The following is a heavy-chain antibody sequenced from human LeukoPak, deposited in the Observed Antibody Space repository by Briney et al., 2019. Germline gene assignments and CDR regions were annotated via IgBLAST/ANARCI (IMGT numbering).Heavy chain of an antibody. D-gene: IGHD3-16*01. V-gene: IGHV4-4*07. Sequence: TSETLSLTCTVSRGSINNQYWSWIRQPAGKGLEWIGRMYTNGESDYNPSLKSRVAMSVDTSKSQFSLKLKYMTAADTALYYCARGYYGGAVDSWGQGILVIVSS. CDR1: RGSINNQY. CDR2: MYTNGES. J-gene: IGHJ4*02. CDR3: ARGYYGGAVDS.